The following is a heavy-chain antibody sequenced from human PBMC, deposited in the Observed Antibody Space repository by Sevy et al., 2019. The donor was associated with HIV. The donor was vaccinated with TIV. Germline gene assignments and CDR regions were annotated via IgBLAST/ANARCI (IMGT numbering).Heavy chain of an antibody. CDR1: GLKFSNAW. V-gene: IGHV3-15*01. Sequence: GGSLRLSCAGSGLKFSNAWMSWVRQAPGKGLEWVGRIRSKNDGGTTEYAAPVKGRFTISRDDSKSTLFLQMSGLTIEDTAVYYCTTGGTFYHETSGKTTFFDHWGQGTLVTVSS. J-gene: IGHJ4*02. CDR2: IRSKNDGGTT. CDR3: TTGGTFYHETSGKTTFFDH. D-gene: IGHD3-22*01.